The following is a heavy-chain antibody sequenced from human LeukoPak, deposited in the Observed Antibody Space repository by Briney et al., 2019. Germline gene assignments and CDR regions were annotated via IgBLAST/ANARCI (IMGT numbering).Heavy chain of an antibody. J-gene: IGHJ4*02. CDR3: ARDQSDDYSIWYYFDY. CDR1: GFTFSSYG. Sequence: GGSPRLSCAASGFTFSSYGMHWVRQAPGKGLEWVAVIWYDGSNKYYADSVKGRFTISRDNSKNTLYLQMNSLRAEDTAVYYCARDQSDDYSIWYYFDYWGQGTLVTVSS. V-gene: IGHV3-33*01. CDR2: IWYDGSNK. D-gene: IGHD4-11*01.